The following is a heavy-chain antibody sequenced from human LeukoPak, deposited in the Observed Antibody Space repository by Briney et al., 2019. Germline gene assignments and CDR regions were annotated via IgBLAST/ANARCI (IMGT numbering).Heavy chain of an antibody. Sequence: PSETLSLTCTVSGGSISSGGYYWSWIRQHPGKGLEWIGYIYYSGSTYYNPSLKSRVTISVDTSKNQFSQKLSSVTAADTAVYYCARERDYYDSSGYYWGQGTLVTVSS. CDR2: IYYSGST. D-gene: IGHD3-22*01. V-gene: IGHV4-31*03. J-gene: IGHJ4*02. CDR1: GGSISSGGYY. CDR3: ARERDYYDSSGYY.